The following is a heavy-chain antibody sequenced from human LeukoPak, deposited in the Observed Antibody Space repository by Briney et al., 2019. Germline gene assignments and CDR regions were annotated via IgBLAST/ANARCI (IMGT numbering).Heavy chain of an antibody. CDR1: GGYF. CDR3: ARCSTCARSSGYYDAFDI. Sequence: GESLQISFKDSGGYFICWVRQMPGTGLEWMGIIYPGASDIRYSPSFQGQVTISADGSISTAYLQWSSLKASDTAMYYCARCSTCARSSGYYDAFDIWGQGTMVTVSS. D-gene: IGHD3-22*01. CDR2: IYPGASDI. V-gene: IGHV5-51*01. J-gene: IGHJ3*02.